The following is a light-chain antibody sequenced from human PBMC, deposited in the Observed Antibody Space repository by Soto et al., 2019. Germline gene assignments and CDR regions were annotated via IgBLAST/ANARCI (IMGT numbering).Light chain of an antibody. Sequence: QSVLTQPPSVSGVPGQKITISCTGSRSNIGAGYDVHWYQQFRGTAPKLLIYGNKNRPSGVPDRFSGSKSGTSASLAITGLQAEDEADYFCQSYDSGFSGLVFGGETKLTVL. J-gene: IGLJ3*02. CDR3: QSYDSGFSGLV. V-gene: IGLV1-40*02. CDR1: RSNIGAGYD. CDR2: GNK.